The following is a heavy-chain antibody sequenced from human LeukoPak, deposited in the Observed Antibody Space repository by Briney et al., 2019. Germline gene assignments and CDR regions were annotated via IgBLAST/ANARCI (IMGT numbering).Heavy chain of an antibody. Sequence: SETLSLTCAVYGGSFSGYYWSWIRQPPGKGLEWIGEINHSGSTNYNPSLKSRVTISVDTSKNQFSLKPSSVTAADTAVYYCASGYSYAPLEHWGQGTLVTVSS. V-gene: IGHV4-34*01. CDR1: GGSFSGYY. D-gene: IGHD5-18*01. CDR3: ASGYSYAPLEH. CDR2: INHSGST. J-gene: IGHJ5*02.